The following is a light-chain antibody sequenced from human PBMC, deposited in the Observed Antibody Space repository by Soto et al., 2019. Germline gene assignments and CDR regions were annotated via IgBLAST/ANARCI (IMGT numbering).Light chain of an antibody. CDR1: HSISRN. CDR2: AAS. J-gene: IGKJ1*01. CDR3: QQSYSTPWT. Sequence: DIQLTQSPSSLSASVGDRVTITCRASHSISRNLNWYQQKPGKAPKLLIYAASSLQSGVPASFSGSGSGTDFTLTISSLQPEDFATYSCQQSYSTPWTFGQGTKVEIK. V-gene: IGKV1-39*01.